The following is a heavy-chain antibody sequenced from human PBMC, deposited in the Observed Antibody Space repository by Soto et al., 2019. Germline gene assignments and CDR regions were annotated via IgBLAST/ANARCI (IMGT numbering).Heavy chain of an antibody. CDR2: ISGIGGST. D-gene: IGHD3-10*01. Sequence: GGSLRLSCAASGFTFSSYAMSWVRQAPGKGLEWVSAISGIGGSTYYAYSVKGRFSISRDNSKNTLYLQMNSLRAEDTAVYYCAKYLAYYYGSGSYYKPPSYGMDVWGQGTTVTVS. CDR1: GFTFSSYA. CDR3: AKYLAYYYGSGSYYKPPSYGMDV. J-gene: IGHJ6*02. V-gene: IGHV3-23*01.